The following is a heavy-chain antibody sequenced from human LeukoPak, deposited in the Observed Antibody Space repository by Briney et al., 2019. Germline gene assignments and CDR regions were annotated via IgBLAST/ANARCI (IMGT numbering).Heavy chain of an antibody. Sequence: PGRSLRLSCAASGFTFSSFGMHWLRQAPGKGLEWVAVIPNDRRNNYYADSVKGRFTISRDNSKNTLYLQMNSLRAEDTAVYYCARPPPQLWFGDYPEAFDIWGQGTMVTVSS. J-gene: IGHJ3*02. CDR3: ARPPPQLWFGDYPEAFDI. CDR2: IPNDRRNN. CDR1: GFTFSSFG. V-gene: IGHV3-30*03. D-gene: IGHD3-10*01.